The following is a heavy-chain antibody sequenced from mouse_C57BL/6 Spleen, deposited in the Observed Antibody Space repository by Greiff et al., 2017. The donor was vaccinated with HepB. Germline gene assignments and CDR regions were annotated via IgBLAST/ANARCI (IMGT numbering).Heavy chain of an antibody. CDR3: ARCPITTVVATDGYFDV. CDR1: GFTFTDYY. V-gene: IGHV1-36*01. J-gene: IGHJ1*03. CDR2: VYPYNGGT. D-gene: IGHD1-1*01. Sequence: EVQLQQSGPVLVKPGPSVKISCKASGFTFTDYYMHWVKQSHGKSLEWIGLVYPYNGGTSYNQKFKGKATLTVDTSSSTAYMELNSLTSEDSAVYYCARCPITTVVATDGYFDVWGTGTTVTVSS.